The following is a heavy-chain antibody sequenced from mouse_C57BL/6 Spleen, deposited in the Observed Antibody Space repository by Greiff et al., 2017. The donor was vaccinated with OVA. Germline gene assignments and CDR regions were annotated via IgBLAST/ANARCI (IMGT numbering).Heavy chain of an antibody. CDR2: IDPSDSYT. D-gene: IGHD1-1*01. CDR3: ARERGATTVVERGYFDY. V-gene: IGHV1-69*01. CDR1: GDAGTSYV. J-gene: IGHJ2*01. Sequence: VKLQQPGAELVMPGASVKLSGKDWGDAGTSYVMHPVNHHPGQGHAVIVEIDPSDSYTNYNQKFKGKSTLTVAKSSSTAYMQLSSLTSEDSAVYYRARERGATTVVERGYFDYWGQGTTLTVSS.